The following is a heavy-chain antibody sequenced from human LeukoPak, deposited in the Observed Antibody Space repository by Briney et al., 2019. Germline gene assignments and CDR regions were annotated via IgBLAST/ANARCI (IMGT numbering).Heavy chain of an antibody. D-gene: IGHD3-16*01. CDR1: GGSISSSTYY. J-gene: IGHJ4*02. CDR3: VRGSTLRHYQY. CDR2: IYYSGST. V-gene: IGHV4-39*01. Sequence: PSETLSLTCTVSGGSISSSTYYWRWVRRPPGKGLERIGSIYYSGSTYYNPSLKSRVPVSVDTSKNQFSLKRSSLTAADTAVYYCVRGSTLRHYQYWGQGTLVTVSS.